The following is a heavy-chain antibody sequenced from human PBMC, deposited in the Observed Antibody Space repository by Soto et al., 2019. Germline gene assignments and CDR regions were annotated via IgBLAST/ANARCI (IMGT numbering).Heavy chain of an antibody. Sequence: EVQLVESGGGLVQPGGSLRLSCAASGFTFSSYSMNWVRQDPGKGLEWVSYISGSSSTIYYADSVKGRFTISRDNAKNSLYLQMNSLRDEDTAVYYCARDAVYDSSGYYSHFDHWGQGTLVTVSS. J-gene: IGHJ4*02. V-gene: IGHV3-48*02. CDR3: ARDAVYDSSGYYSHFDH. CDR1: GFTFSSYS. D-gene: IGHD3-22*01. CDR2: ISGSSSTI.